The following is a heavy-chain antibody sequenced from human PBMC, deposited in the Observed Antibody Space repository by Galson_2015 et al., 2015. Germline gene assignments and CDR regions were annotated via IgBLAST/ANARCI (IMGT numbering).Heavy chain of an antibody. CDR1: GYTFTSYY. J-gene: IGHJ3*02. Sequence: SVKVSCKASGYTFTSYYMHWVRQAPGQGLEWMGIINPSGGSTSYAQKFQGRVTMTRDTSTSTVYMELSSLRSEDTAVYYCAKGDYIWGSYRPDAFDIWGQGTMVTVSS. CDR2: INPSGGST. CDR3: AKGDYIWGSYRPDAFDI. D-gene: IGHD3-16*02. V-gene: IGHV1-46*01.